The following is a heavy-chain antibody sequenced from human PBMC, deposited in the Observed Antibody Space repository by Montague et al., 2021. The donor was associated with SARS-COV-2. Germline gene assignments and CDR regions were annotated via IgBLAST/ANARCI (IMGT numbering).Heavy chain of an antibody. CDR2: ISHSGDTK. D-gene: IGHD2-8*01. CDR1: GLNFNMFP. Sequence: SLRLSCAASGLNFNMFPINWVRQVPGRGLEWVSSISHSGDTKYYXXSLKVRFTISRDHSKNIVYLEMNSLRAEDTAVYYCAKEGLGYCTSICDGLDLWGQGTPVTVSS. CDR3: AKEGLGYCTSICDGLDL. V-gene: IGHV3-23*01. J-gene: IGHJ6*02.